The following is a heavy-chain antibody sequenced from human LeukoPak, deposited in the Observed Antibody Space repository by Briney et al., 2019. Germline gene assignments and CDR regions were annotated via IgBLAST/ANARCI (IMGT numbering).Heavy chain of an antibody. CDR1: GYTFTAYC. J-gene: IGHJ3*02. CDR3: ARVADGAQSGAFDI. CDR2: INPKSGGT. V-gene: IGHV1-2*02. D-gene: IGHD4-17*01. Sequence: ASVRVSCKASGYTFTAYCMHWVRQAPGQGLEWMGGINPKSGGTDYGQKFQGRVSMTRDTSISTAYMELTRLKSDDTAVYYCARVADGAQSGAFDIWGQGTMVTVSS.